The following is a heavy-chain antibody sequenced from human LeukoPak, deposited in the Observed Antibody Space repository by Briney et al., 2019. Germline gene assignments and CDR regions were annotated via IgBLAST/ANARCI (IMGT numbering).Heavy chain of an antibody. D-gene: IGHD2-15*01. CDR2: VSDSGGGT. V-gene: IGHV3-23*01. Sequence: GGSLRLSCAASGFTFSSYAMSWVRQAPGKGLEWVSTVSDSGGGTFYADSVKGRFTISRDNAKNSLYLQMNSLRAEDTAVYYCARLALYRIVVVARDAFDIWGQGTMVTVSS. CDR3: ARLALYRIVVVARDAFDI. J-gene: IGHJ3*02. CDR1: GFTFSSYA.